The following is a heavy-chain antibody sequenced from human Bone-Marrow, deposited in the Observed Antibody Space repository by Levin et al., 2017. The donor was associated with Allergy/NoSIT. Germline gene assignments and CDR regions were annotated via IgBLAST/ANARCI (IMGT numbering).Heavy chain of an antibody. D-gene: IGHD3-22*01. CDR2: IYYSGST. V-gene: IGHV4-39*07. CDR1: GGSITSSSYY. J-gene: IGHJ4*02. CDR3: ARSGDYYVSSGYYDY. Sequence: KASETLSLTCSVSGGSITSSSYYWGWVRQPPGKGLEWIGSIYYSGSTYYNPSLKSRVSISVDTSKIQFSLRLSSVTAADTAVYYCARSGDYYVSSGYYDYWGQGTLVTVSS.